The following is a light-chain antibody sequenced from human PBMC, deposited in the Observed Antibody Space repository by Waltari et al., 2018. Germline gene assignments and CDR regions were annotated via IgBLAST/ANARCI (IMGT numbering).Light chain of an antibody. CDR3: QTGGHGTWV. V-gene: IGLV4-69*01. J-gene: IGLJ3*02. Sequence: QLVLTQSPSASASLGASVKLTCTLSSGHSSNVIAWLQQQPEKGPRSWMKVNSDGSHSKGDEVPDRFSGSSSGAERYLTIASLQSEDEADYYCQTGGHGTWVFGGGTKLTVL. CDR1: SGHSSNV. CDR2: VNSDGSH.